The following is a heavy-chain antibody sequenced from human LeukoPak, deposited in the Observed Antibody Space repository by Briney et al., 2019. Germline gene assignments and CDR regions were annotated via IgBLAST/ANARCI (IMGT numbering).Heavy chain of an antibody. CDR1: GGSISSYY. CDR3: ARGEVVVAATPFDP. D-gene: IGHD2-15*01. Sequence: SETLSLTCTVSGGSISSYYWSWIRQPPGKGLGWIGYIYYSGSTNYNPSLKSRVTISVDTSKNQFSLKLSSVTAADTAVYYCARGEVVVAATPFDPWGQGTLVTVSS. V-gene: IGHV4-59*01. J-gene: IGHJ5*02. CDR2: IYYSGST.